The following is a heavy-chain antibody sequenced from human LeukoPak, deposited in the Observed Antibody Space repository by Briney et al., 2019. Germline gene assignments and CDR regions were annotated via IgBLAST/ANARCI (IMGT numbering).Heavy chain of an antibody. CDR2: ISSSGSTI. V-gene: IGHV3-11*04. D-gene: IGHD2-2*01. CDR1: GFTFSDYY. J-gene: IGHJ4*02. Sequence: GGSLRLSCAASGFTFSDYYMSWIRQAPGKGLEWVSYISSSGSTIYYADSVKGRFTISRDNAKNSLYLQMNSLRAEDTAVYYCAREGTVVVPAAFVGFDYWGQGTLVTVSS. CDR3: AREGTVVVPAAFVGFDY.